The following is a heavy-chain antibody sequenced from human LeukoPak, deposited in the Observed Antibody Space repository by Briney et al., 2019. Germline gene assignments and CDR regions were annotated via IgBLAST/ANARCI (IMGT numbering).Heavy chain of an antibody. Sequence: SETLSLTCTVSGGSISSSSYGWGWIRQPPGQGLEWIGNFYDSGSTNSNPSLRSRVTISVDTSKNQFSLKLTSVTAADTAVYFCARWNRVAGGGTGGFDYWGQGTLVTVSS. CDR1: GGSISSSSYG. CDR2: FYDSGST. J-gene: IGHJ4*02. D-gene: IGHD6-19*01. CDR3: ARWNRVAGGGTGGFDY. V-gene: IGHV4-39*01.